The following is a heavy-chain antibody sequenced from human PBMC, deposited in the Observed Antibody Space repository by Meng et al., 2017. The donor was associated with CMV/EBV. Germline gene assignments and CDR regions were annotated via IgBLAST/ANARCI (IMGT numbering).Heavy chain of an antibody. CDR3: ARGRGSSFSYYGMDV. Sequence: ASVKVSCKASGYTFTGYYMHRVRQAPGQGLEWMGWINPNSGGTNYEQKFQGRVTMTRDTSISTAYMELSRLRSDDTAVYYCARGRGSSFSYYGMDVWGQGTTVTVSS. J-gene: IGHJ6*02. CDR1: GYTFTGYY. D-gene: IGHD6-6*01. CDR2: INPNSGGT. V-gene: IGHV1-2*02.